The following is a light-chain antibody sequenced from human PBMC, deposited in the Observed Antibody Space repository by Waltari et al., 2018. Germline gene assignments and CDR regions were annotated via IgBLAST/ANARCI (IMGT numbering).Light chain of an antibody. CDR3: QQGNSYPLT. CDR1: QGISSY. V-gene: IGKV1-13*02. CDR2: YAN. J-gene: IGKJ4*01. Sequence: IQMSQSPSSLSASVGDRVTITCRASQGISSYLNWYQQKPGKAPKLLIYYANSLASGVPSRFSGSGSGTEFTITISSLQPEDFATYYCQQGNSYPLTFGGGTKVEIK.